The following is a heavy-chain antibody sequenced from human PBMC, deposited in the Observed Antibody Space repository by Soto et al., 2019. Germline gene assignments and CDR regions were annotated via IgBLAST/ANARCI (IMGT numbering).Heavy chain of an antibody. Sequence: SVKVSCKASGGTFSSYAISWVRQAPGQGLEWMGGIIPIFGTANYAQKFQGRVTITADESTSTAYMELSSLRSEDTAVYYCARGPRSSSDAFDIWGKGTMVTVSS. CDR2: IIPIFGTA. CDR3: ARGPRSSSDAFDI. CDR1: GGTFSSYA. D-gene: IGHD6-13*01. V-gene: IGHV1-69*13. J-gene: IGHJ3*02.